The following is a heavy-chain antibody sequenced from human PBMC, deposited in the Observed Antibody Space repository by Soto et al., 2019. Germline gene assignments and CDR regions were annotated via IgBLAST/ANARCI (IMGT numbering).Heavy chain of an antibody. CDR3: ASRGYSGYRLVEY. J-gene: IGHJ4*02. CDR2: IIPIFGTA. Sequence: ASVKVSCKASGCTFSSYAISWVRQAPGQGLEWMGGIIPIFGTANYAQKFQGRVTITADESTSTAYMELSSLRSEDTAVYYCASRGYSGYRLVEYWGQRTLVSVSS. D-gene: IGHD5-12*01. V-gene: IGHV1-69*13. CDR1: GCTFSSYA.